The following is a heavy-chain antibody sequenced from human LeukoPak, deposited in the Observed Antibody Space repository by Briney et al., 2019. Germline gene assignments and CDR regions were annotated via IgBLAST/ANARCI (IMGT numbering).Heavy chain of an antibody. V-gene: IGHV4-34*01. CDR1: GVSFSGSY. J-gene: IGHJ4*02. CDR2: ISHSGST. Sequence: SETLSLTCAVYGVSFSGSYWSWIRQPPGKGLEWIGEISHSGSTNYNPSLKSRLTISVDTSKNQFSLKLSSVTAADTAVYYCARGVSALSYWGQGTLVTVSS. CDR3: ARGVSALSY.